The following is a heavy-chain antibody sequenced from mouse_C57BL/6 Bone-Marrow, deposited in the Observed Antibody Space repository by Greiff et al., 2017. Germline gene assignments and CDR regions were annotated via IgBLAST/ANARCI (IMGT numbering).Heavy chain of an antibody. J-gene: IGHJ4*01. V-gene: IGHV1-69*01. CDR1: GYTFTSYW. D-gene: IGHD2-2*01. Sequence: QVQLQQPGAELVMPGASVKLSCKASGYTFTSYWMHWVKQRPGQGLEWIGEIDPSDSYTNYNQKFKGKSTLTVDKSSSTAYMQLSSLTSEDSAVYYCARDDGYEGGYAMDYWGQGTSVTVSS. CDR2: IDPSDSYT. CDR3: ARDDGYEGGYAMDY.